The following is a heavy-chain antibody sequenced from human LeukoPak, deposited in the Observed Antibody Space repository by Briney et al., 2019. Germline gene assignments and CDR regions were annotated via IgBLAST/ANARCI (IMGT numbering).Heavy chain of an antibody. CDR3: AKADSLALPVQNFAP. CDR2: ISGRGGSK. CDR1: GFIFCSYA. V-gene: IGHV3-23*01. D-gene: IGHD2/OR15-2a*01. J-gene: IGHJ5*02. Sequence: GWSLRLSCAASGFIFCSYAMSWVGPAAGRGVEWVSAISGRGGSKSSEGSVKGRCTSSRDNPQDTLFLQMNSLRAEDTAVYYCAKADSLALPVQNFAPWGQGTLVTVSS.